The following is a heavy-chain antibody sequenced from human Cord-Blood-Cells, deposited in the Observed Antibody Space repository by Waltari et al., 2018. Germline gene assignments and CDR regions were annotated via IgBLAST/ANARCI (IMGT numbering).Heavy chain of an antibody. CDR3: AREGIRGVSAY. CDR1: GSTLGGYS. CDR2: SGRSSSTM. D-gene: IGHD3-10*01. V-gene: IGHV3-48*02. J-gene: IGHJ4*02. Sequence: EVQLVASGGGLVQPGGSLRLSCAASGSTLGGYSMNWVRQAPGKVVDWVSYSGRSSSTMYYADSVKGRFTVSRDNAKTSLSLQMNSMRDEDTAVYYCAREGIRGVSAYWGQGTLVTVSS.